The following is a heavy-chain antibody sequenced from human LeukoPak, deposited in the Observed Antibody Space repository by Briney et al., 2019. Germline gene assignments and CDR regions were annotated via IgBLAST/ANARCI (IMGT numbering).Heavy chain of an antibody. CDR3: TVRGVPLNNGMDA. CDR2: IRSKANSYAT. J-gene: IGHJ6*02. Sequence: PGGSLRLSCAASGFTFSGSAMHWVRQASGKGLEWVGRIRSKANSYATVYAASVKGRFTISRDDSMHTAYLQMNSLKTEDTAVYYCTVRGVPLNNGMDAWGQGTTVTVSS. V-gene: IGHV3-73*01. D-gene: IGHD3-10*01. CDR1: GFTFSGSA.